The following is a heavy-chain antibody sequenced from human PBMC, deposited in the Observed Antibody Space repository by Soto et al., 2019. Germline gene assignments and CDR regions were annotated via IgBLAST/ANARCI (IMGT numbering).Heavy chain of an antibody. J-gene: IGHJ4*02. D-gene: IGHD3-16*02. V-gene: IGHV1-69*02. Sequence: ASVKVSCKASGGTFSSYTISWVRQAPGQGLEWMGRIIPILGIANYAQKFQGRVTITADKSTSTAYMELSSLRSEDTAVYCCASPGYYDYIWGSYRYPDYFDYWGQGTLVTVSS. CDR2: IIPILGIA. CDR1: GGTFSSYT. CDR3: ASPGYYDYIWGSYRYPDYFDY.